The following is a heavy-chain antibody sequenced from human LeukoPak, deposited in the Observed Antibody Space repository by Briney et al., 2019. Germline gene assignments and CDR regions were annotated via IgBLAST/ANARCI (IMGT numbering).Heavy chain of an antibody. Sequence: SVKVSCKASGGTFSSYAISWVRQAPGQGLEWVGGIIPIFGTANYAQKFQGRVTITADESTSTAYMELSSLRSEDTAVYYCATYDILTGFFDYWGQGTLVTVSS. CDR2: IIPIFGTA. J-gene: IGHJ4*02. D-gene: IGHD3-9*01. CDR1: GGTFSSYA. CDR3: ATYDILTGFFDY. V-gene: IGHV1-69*13.